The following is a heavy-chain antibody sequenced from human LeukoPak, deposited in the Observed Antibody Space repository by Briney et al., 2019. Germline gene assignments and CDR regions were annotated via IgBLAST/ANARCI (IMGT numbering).Heavy chain of an antibody. CDR2: ISSSSSYI. J-gene: IGHJ4*02. Sequence: PGGSLRLSCAASGFTFSSYSMNWVRQAPGKGLEWVSSISSSSSYIYYADSVKGRFTISRDNSKNTLYLQMNSLRAEDTAVYYCARGDSRDYYDSSGYYDYWGQGTLVTVSS. CDR3: ARGDSRDYYDSSGYYDY. CDR1: GFTFSSYS. D-gene: IGHD3-22*01. V-gene: IGHV3-21*04.